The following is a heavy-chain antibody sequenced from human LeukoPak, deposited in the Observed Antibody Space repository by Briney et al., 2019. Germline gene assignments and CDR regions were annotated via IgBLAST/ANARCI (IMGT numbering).Heavy chain of an antibody. CDR1: GGTFSRYA. CDR3: ARGQWFRAF. V-gene: IGHV1-69*13. J-gene: IGHJ4*02. D-gene: IGHD3-10*01. Sequence: ASVKVSCKAPGGTFSRYAISWVRQAPGQGLEWMGQIIPIFATTNYAQKFQGRVTITADASTSTAYMDLRSLRSDDTAVYYCARGQWFRAFWSRGTPVTVSS. CDR2: IIPIFATT.